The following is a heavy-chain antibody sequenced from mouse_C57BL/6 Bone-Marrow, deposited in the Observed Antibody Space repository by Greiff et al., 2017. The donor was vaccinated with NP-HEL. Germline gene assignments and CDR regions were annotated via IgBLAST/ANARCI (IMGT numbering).Heavy chain of an antibody. CDR1: GFTFSSYA. D-gene: IGHD2-10*01. J-gene: IGHJ4*01. Sequence: EVHLVESGGGLVKPGGSLKLSCAASGFTFSSYAMSWVRQTPEKRLEWVATISDGGSYTYYPDNVKGRFTISRDNAKNNLYLQMSHLKSEDTAMYYCARAYYGKPYAMDYWGQGTSVTVSS. V-gene: IGHV5-4*01. CDR3: ARAYYGKPYAMDY. CDR2: ISDGGSYT.